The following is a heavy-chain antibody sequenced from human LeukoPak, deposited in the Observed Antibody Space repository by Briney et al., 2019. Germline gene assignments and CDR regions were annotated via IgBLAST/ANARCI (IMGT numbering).Heavy chain of an antibody. CDR3: ARWAGVIDY. CDR1: GFTFTNYW. Sequence: GGSLRLSCAASGFTFTNYWMTWVRQAPGKGPEWVANIKQDGSEEYYADPVRGRFTISRDNGRDSLNLQMNSLRAEDTAVYYCARWAGVIDYWGQGTLVTVSS. D-gene: IGHD3-10*01. CDR2: IKQDGSEE. J-gene: IGHJ4*02. V-gene: IGHV3-7*01.